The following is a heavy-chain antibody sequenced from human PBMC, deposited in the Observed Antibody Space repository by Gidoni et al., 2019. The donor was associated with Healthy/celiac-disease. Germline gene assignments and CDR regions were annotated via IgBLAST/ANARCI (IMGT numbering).Heavy chain of an antibody. V-gene: IGHV4-34*01. D-gene: IGHD3-3*01. Sequence: QVQLQQWGAGLLKPSETLSPTCAVYGGSFSGYYWSWIRQPPGKGLEWIGEINHSGSTNYNPSLKSRVTISVDTSKNQFSLKLSSVTAADTAVYYCARDTYYDFWSGYFYLAFDIWGQGTMVTVSS. CDR3: ARDTYYDFWSGYFYLAFDI. CDR1: GGSFSGYY. J-gene: IGHJ3*02. CDR2: INHSGST.